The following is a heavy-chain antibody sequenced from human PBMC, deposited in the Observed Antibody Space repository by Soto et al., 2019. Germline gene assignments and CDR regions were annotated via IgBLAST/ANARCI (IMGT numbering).Heavy chain of an antibody. CDR1: GFTFDDYA. J-gene: IGHJ5*02. V-gene: IGHV3-9*01. Sequence: EVQLVESGGGLVQPGRSVRLSCAASGFTFDDYAMHWVRQLPGKGLEWVPGISWNSGRIGYADSVKGRFTISRDNAKNSLYLQMNNPRAEDTAFYYCAKDISTGTTTFSWFDPWGQGTLVTVSS. D-gene: IGHD1-1*01. CDR2: ISWNSGRI. CDR3: AKDISTGTTTFSWFDP.